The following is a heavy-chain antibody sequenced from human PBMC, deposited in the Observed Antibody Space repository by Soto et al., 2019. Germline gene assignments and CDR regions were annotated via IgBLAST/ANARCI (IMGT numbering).Heavy chain of an antibody. CDR2: ISSGGAVS. D-gene: IGHD1-1*01. Sequence: VQLVESGGGLVKPGGSLRLSCAASGFVFSDYYMTWIRQAPGKALEWVSDISSGGAVSNFADSVRGRFTISRDNTNNSLYLQMNNLRAEDTAIYYCARRLTGRTTGDWFDPWGQGTLVTVCS. CDR1: GFVFSDYY. J-gene: IGHJ5*02. CDR3: ARRLTGRTTGDWFDP. V-gene: IGHV3-11*01.